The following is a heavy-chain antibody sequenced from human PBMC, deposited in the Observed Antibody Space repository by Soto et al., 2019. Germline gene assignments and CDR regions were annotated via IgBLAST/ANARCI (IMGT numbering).Heavy chain of an antibody. D-gene: IGHD6-13*01. CDR1: GFTFSSYG. V-gene: IGHV3-30*18. J-gene: IGHJ4*02. Sequence: PGGSLRLSCAASGFTFSSYGMHWVRQAPGKGLEWVAVISYDGSNKYYADSVKGRFTISRDNSKNTLYLQMNSLRAEDTAVYYCAKALGYSSSWLLDYWGQGTLVTVSS. CDR2: ISYDGSNK. CDR3: AKALGYSSSWLLDY.